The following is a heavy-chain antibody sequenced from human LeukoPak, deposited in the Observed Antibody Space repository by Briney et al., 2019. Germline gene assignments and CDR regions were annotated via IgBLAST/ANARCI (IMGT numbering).Heavy chain of an antibody. CDR2: ISGSGSST. V-gene: IGHV3-23*01. J-gene: IGHJ4*02. Sequence: PGGSLRLSCAASGFTFSSYGMSWVRQAPGKGLEWVSAISGSGSSTYYADSVKGRFTISRDNSKNTLYLQMNSLRAEDTAVYYCANGYPGSGNYYPYFFDYWGQGTLVTVSS. CDR1: GFTFSSYG. D-gene: IGHD3-10*01. CDR3: ANGYPGSGNYYPYFFDY.